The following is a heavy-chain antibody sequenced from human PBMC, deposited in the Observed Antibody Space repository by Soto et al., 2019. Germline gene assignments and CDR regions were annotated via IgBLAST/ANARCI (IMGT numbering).Heavy chain of an antibody. J-gene: IGHJ6*03. CDR3: AKLRGQYSHSYYRDV. V-gene: IGHV3-23*01. Sequence: EVQLLESGGTLVQPGGSLRLSCAASGFIFSNYAMTWVRQAPGKGLQWVSYCGGGGSTYYADPVKGRSTCSRDNSKNTLFVQMDNLRAEDTAVYYFAKLRGQYSHSYYRDVWGKGTTVPVSS. CDR1: GFIFSNYA. CDR2: CGGGGST. D-gene: IGHD5-18*01.